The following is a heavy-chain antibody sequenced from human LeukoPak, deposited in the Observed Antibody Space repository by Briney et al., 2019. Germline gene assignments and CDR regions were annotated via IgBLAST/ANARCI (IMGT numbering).Heavy chain of an antibody. D-gene: IGHD3-10*01. J-gene: IGHJ4*02. CDR3: ARRAEGGSGSWPSY. CDR1: GFTFSSYA. CDR2: ISGSGGIT. Sequence: SGGSLRLSCAASGFTFSSYAMHWVRQAPGKGLEWVSNISGSGGITYYADFVKGRFTTSRDNSKNTLYLEMNSLRAEDTAIYYCARRAEGGSGSWPSYWGQGTLVTVSS. V-gene: IGHV3-23*01.